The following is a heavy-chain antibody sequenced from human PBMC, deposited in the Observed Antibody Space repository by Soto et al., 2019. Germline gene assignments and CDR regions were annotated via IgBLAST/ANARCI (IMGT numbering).Heavy chain of an antibody. CDR2: IIPIFGTA. D-gene: IGHD1-26*01. V-gene: IGHV1-69*13. CDR3: ARDPGGSYPSWGDWFDP. Sequence: GASVKVSCKASGGTFSSYAISWVRQAPGQGLEWMGGIIPIFGTANYAQKFQGRVTITADESTSTAYMELSSLRSEDTAVYYCARDPGGSYPSWGDWFDPWGQGTLVTVSS. CDR1: GGTFSSYA. J-gene: IGHJ5*02.